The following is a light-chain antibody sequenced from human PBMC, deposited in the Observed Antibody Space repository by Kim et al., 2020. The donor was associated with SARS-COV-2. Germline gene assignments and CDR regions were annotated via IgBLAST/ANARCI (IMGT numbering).Light chain of an antibody. Sequence: EVVLTRSPATLSLSPGERATLSCRASQSASSNLAWYQQKPGQAPSLLIYDASKRAAGIPARFSGSGSGTDFTLTISSLEPEDFAVYYCQQRNTWPFTFGGGTKLEI. V-gene: IGKV3-11*01. CDR3: QQRNTWPFT. CDR2: DAS. CDR1: QSASSN. J-gene: IGKJ4*01.